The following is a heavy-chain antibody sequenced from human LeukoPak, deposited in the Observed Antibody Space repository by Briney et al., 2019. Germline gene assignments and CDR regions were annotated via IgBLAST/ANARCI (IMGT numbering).Heavy chain of an antibody. J-gene: IGHJ4*02. CDR3: ARDGYFGFTYSWHSDY. Sequence: ASVKVSCKASGYTFTGYYMHWVRQAPGQGLEWIGWINPNSGATNYAQKFQGRVTMTRDTSISTAYMELTSLRSDDTAVYYCARDGYFGFTYSWHSDYWGQGALVTVSS. D-gene: IGHD5-18*01. CDR1: GYTFTGYY. V-gene: IGHV1-2*02. CDR2: INPNSGAT.